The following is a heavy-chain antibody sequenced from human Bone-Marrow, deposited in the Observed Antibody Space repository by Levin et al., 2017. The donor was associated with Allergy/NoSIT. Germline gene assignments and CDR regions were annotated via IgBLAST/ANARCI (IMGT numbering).Heavy chain of an antibody. V-gene: IGHV4-31*03. CDR1: GDSITGGGLY. D-gene: IGHD1-26*01. CDR2: VSYTGHT. CDR3: ARTNAVGGTRFDF. J-gene: IGHJ4*02. Sequence: PSETLSLTCTVSGDSITGGGLYWSWLRQRPGKGLEWLGDVSYTGHTYLNPSFESRFSISVETSENQFSLTVTSVTAADTAVYYCARTNAVGGTRFDFWGRGALVTVSS.